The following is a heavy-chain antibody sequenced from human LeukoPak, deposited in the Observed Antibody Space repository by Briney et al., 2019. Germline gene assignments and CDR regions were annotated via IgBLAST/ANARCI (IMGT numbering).Heavy chain of an antibody. V-gene: IGHV3-30*02. CDR3: AKDGVGYCSSTSCYQQDAFDI. J-gene: IGHJ3*02. CDR2: IRYDGSNK. CDR1: GLTFSSYG. Sequence: GGSLRLSCAASGLTFSSYGMHWVRQAPGKGLEWVAFIRYDGSNKYYADSVKGRFTISRDNSKNTLYLQMNSLRAEDTAVYYCAKDGVGYCSSTSCYQQDAFDIWGQGTMVTVSS. D-gene: IGHD2-2*01.